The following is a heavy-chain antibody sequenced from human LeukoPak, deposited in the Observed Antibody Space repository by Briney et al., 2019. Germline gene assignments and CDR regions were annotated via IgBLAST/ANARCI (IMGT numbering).Heavy chain of an antibody. CDR3: ARATDVYSFDY. CDR2: IYYSGRT. Sequence: TPSESLSLTCTVSGGSISSGDYYWSWIRQPPGKGLEWIGYIYYSGRTYYNPSLKSRVTISVDTSKNQFSLKLSSVTAADTAVYYCARATDVYSFDYWGQGTLVTVSS. J-gene: IGHJ4*02. CDR1: GGSISSGDYY. V-gene: IGHV4-30-4*01.